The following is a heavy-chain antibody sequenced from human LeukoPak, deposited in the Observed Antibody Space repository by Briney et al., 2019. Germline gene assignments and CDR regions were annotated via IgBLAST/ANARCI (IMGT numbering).Heavy chain of an antibody. J-gene: IGHJ4*02. Sequence: SGPTLVKPTQTLTLTCTFSGFSLSTSGVGVGWIRQPPGKALEWLALIYWNDDERYSPSLKSRLTITKDTSKNQVVLTLTNMDPVDTGTYYCAHKTLLVNYDFWSGSPFDFWGQGILVTVSS. CDR2: IYWNDDE. CDR3: AHKTLLVNYDFWSGSPFDF. CDR1: GFSLSTSGVG. V-gene: IGHV2-5*01. D-gene: IGHD3-3*01.